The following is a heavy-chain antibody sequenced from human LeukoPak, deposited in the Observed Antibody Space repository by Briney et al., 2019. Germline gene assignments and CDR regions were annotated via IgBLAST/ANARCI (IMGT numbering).Heavy chain of an antibody. CDR3: ARFGRYYDSSGYYRPLDY. V-gene: IGHV3-7*01. CDR1: GFTFSTYW. Sequence: GGSLRLSCATSGFTFSTYWMNWVRQAPGKGLEWVANIKGDGSEKYYVDSVKGRFTISRDNAKNSLYLQMNSLRAEDTAVYYCARFGRYYDSSGYYRPLDYWGQGTLVTVSS. J-gene: IGHJ4*02. CDR2: IKGDGSEK. D-gene: IGHD3-22*01.